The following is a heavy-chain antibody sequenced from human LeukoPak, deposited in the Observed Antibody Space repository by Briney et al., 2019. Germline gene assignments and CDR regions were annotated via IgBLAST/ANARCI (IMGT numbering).Heavy chain of an antibody. Sequence: SETPSLTCTVSGGSISSYYWSWIRQPPGKGLEWIGYIYYSGSTNYNPSLKSRVTISVDTSKNQFSLKLSSVTAADTAVYYCARRLRHGYYDSSGHFDYWGQGTLVTVSS. CDR3: ARRLRHGYYDSSGHFDY. D-gene: IGHD3-22*01. V-gene: IGHV4-59*08. CDR2: IYYSGST. CDR1: GGSISSYY. J-gene: IGHJ4*02.